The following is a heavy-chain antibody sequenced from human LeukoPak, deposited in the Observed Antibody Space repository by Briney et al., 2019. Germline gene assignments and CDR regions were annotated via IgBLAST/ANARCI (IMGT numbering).Heavy chain of an antibody. D-gene: IGHD6-13*01. Sequence: SETLSLTCAVYGGSFSGYYWSWIRQPPGKGLEWIGEINHSGSTNYNPSLKSRVTISVDTSKNQFPLKLSSVTAADTAVYYCARDHHLGYSSSIWFDPWGQGTLVTVSP. V-gene: IGHV4-34*01. J-gene: IGHJ5*02. CDR2: INHSGST. CDR1: GGSFSGYY. CDR3: ARDHHLGYSSSIWFDP.